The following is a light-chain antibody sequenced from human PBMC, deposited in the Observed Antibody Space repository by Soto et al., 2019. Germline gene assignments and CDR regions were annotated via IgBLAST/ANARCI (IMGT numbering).Light chain of an antibody. CDR2: DVS. Sequence: QSLLTQPASVSGSPGQSITISCTGTSSDVGGYNYVSWYQQHPGKAPKLMIYDVSNRPSGVSNRFSGSKSGNTASLTISGLQAEDEADYYCSSYTSSSTPVVFGGGTKVTVL. V-gene: IGLV2-14*01. J-gene: IGLJ2*01. CDR3: SSYTSSSTPVV. CDR1: SSDVGGYNY.